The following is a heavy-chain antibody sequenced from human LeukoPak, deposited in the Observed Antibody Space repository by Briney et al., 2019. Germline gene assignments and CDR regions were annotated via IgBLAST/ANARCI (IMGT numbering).Heavy chain of an antibody. Sequence: SETLSLTCTVSGGSITGGNYYWSWIRQPAGKGLEWIGRIHTSGNTHSNPSLKRRVTISVDTSKNQFFLHLSSVTAAATSVYFCARLSTGSLHYFGCWGKGNLVTVSS. CDR2: IHTSGNT. V-gene: IGHV4-61*02. CDR1: GGSITGGNYY. J-gene: IGHJ4*02. D-gene: IGHD1-1*01. CDR3: ARLSTGSLHYFGC.